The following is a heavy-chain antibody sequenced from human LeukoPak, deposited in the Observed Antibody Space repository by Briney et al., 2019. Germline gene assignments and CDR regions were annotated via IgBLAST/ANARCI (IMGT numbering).Heavy chain of an antibody. CDR3: ASVGTTVTSSDY. Sequence: SETLSLTCTVSGGSISSSSYYWGWIRQPPGKGLEWIGSIYYSGSTYYNPPLKSRVTISVDMSKNQFSLNLSSVTAADTAVYCCASVGTTVTSSDYWGQGTLVTVSS. CDR1: GGSISSSSYY. V-gene: IGHV4-39*01. J-gene: IGHJ4*02. CDR2: IYYSGST. D-gene: IGHD4-17*01.